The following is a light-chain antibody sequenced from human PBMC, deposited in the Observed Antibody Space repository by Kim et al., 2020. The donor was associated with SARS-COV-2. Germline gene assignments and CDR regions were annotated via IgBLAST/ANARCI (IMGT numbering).Light chain of an antibody. CDR2: GAS. CDR3: QQYGSSPPVT. Sequence: PGESATLSCRASQSVSSSYLAWYQQKPGQAPRLLIYGASSRATGIPDRFSGSGSGTDFTLTISRLEPEDLAVYYCQQYGSSPPVTFGGGTKVDIK. V-gene: IGKV3-20*01. J-gene: IGKJ4*01. CDR1: QSVSSSY.